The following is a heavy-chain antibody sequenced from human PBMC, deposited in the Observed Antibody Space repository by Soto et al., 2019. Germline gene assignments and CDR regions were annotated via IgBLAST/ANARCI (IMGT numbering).Heavy chain of an antibody. Sequence: SETLSLTCTVSGASLSSGSYYWSWIRQPPGKGLEWIGYFYYTGTTKYNPSLESRVTISADTSKNQFSLNLTSVTAADTAVYYCARISYWVKDYWGQGALVTVSS. CDR3: ARISYWVKDY. D-gene: IGHD2-8*02. CDR1: GASLSSGSYY. J-gene: IGHJ4*02. CDR2: FYYTGTT. V-gene: IGHV4-61*01.